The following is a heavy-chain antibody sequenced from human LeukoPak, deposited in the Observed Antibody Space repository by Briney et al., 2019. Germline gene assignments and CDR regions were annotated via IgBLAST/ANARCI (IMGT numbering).Heavy chain of an antibody. J-gene: IGHJ5*02. CDR3: ARGRLLWFGEAGWFDP. CDR1: GGSISSYY. D-gene: IGHD3-10*01. V-gene: IGHV4-4*07. Sequence: PSETLSLTCTVSGGSISSYYWSWIRQPAGKGLEWIGRIYTSGSTNYNPSLKSRVTMSVDTSKNQFSLKLSSATAADTAVYYCARGRLLWFGEAGWFDPWGQGTLVTVSS. CDR2: IYTSGST.